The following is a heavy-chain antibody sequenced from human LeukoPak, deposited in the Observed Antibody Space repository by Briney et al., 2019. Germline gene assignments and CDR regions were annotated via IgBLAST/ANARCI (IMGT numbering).Heavy chain of an antibody. V-gene: IGHV4-38-2*02. CDR2: IYHSGST. Sequence: PSGTLSLTCAVSGYSISSGYYWGWIRQPPGKGLEWIGSIYHSGSTYYNPSLKSRVTISVDTSKNQFSLKLSSVTAADTAVYYCARDGGYVVSWFDPWGQGTLVTVSS. CDR3: ARDGGYVVSWFDP. CDR1: GYSISSGYY. D-gene: IGHD5-12*01. J-gene: IGHJ5*02.